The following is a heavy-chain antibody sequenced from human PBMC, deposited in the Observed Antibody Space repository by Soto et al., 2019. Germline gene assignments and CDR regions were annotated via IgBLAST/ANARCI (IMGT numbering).Heavy chain of an antibody. V-gene: IGHV3-7*03. CDR1: RFTFSSYW. J-gene: IGHJ4*02. Sequence: GGSLRLSCAASRFTFSSYWMSWVRQAPGKGLEWVANINQNGSENYYADSVKGRFTIARDHAKNSLYLQMNRLRAEDTAVYYCASYDDSSGYYPSFNYWGQGTLVKVSS. D-gene: IGHD3-22*01. CDR2: INQNGSEN. CDR3: ASYDDSSGYYPSFNY.